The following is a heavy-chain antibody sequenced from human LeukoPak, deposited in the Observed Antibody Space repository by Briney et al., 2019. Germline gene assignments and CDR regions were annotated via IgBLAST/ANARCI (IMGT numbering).Heavy chain of an antibody. J-gene: IGHJ4*02. CDR3: AKDRETTASGTFDY. V-gene: IGHV3-30*18. Sequence: PGGSLRLSCAASGFTFSNYGMHCVRQAPGKGLEWVAGISEDGINKYYADSVKARFTISRDNSNNTLFLQMNNLSADDSAVYYCAKDRETTASGTFDYWGQGALVTVSS. CDR1: GFTFSNYG. CDR2: ISEDGINK. D-gene: IGHD6-13*01.